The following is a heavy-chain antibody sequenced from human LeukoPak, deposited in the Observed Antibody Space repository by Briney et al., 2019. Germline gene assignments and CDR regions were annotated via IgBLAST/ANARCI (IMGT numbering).Heavy chain of an antibody. Sequence: WGSLRLSCAASGFTFSSYGMSWVRQAPGKGLEWVSSISGSGGNVYYAGSVRGRFTISRDNSKNTVYLQMNSLRAEDTATYYCARDIRNYYDSGAYGWFDPWGQGTLVPVSS. CDR1: GFTFSSYG. J-gene: IGHJ5*02. CDR3: ARDIRNYYDSGAYGWFDP. V-gene: IGHV3-23*01. CDR2: ISGSGGNV. D-gene: IGHD3-10*01.